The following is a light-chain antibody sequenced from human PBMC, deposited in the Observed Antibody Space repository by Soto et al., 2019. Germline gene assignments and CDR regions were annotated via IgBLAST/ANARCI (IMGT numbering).Light chain of an antibody. CDR2: DVS. J-gene: IGLJ2*01. V-gene: IGLV2-14*01. CDR3: SSYTSSSTHVV. Sequence: QSALTQPASVSGSPGKSITISCTGTSSDVGGYNYASWYQQHPGKAPKLMIYDVSNRPSGVSNRFSGSKSGNTASLTISGLQAEDEAYYCCSSYTSSSTHVVFGGGTKLTFL. CDR1: SSDVGGYNY.